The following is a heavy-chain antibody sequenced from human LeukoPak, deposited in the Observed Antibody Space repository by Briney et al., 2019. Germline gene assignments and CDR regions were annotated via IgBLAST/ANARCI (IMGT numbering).Heavy chain of an antibody. CDR2: VSSSSSYI. D-gene: IGHD6-19*01. CDR1: GFTFSSYS. Sequence: GGSLRLSCAASGFTFSSYSMNWVRQAPGKGLEWVSSVSSSSSYIYYADSVKGRFTISRDNAKNSLYLQMNSLRAEDTAVYYCARGPRLDSSGWYYGAFDIWGQGTMVTVSS. J-gene: IGHJ3*02. CDR3: ARGPRLDSSGWYYGAFDI. V-gene: IGHV3-21*01.